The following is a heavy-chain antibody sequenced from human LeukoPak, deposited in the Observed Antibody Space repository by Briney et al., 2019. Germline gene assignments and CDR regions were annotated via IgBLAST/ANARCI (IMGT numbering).Heavy chain of an antibody. V-gene: IGHV1-8*01. Sequence: ASVKVSCTASGYTFINYDINWVRQATGQGLEWMGWMNPNSGNTGHAQKFQGRVTMTRNTSISTAYMELSSLRSEDTAVYYCARLSTLDAFDIWGQGTMVTVSS. CDR2: MNPNSGNT. J-gene: IGHJ3*02. D-gene: IGHD3-16*01. CDR3: ARLSTLDAFDI. CDR1: GYTFINYD.